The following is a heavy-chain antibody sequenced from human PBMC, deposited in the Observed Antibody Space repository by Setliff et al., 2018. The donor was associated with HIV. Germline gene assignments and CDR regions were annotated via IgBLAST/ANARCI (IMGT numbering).Heavy chain of an antibody. V-gene: IGHV3-74*01. Sequence: GESLKISCAASGFTFSFYWMHWVRQAPGKGLVWVSRIKSDGSSTSYADSVKGRFTISRDNAKNTLYLQMNSLRAVDTAVYYCARDDYFQHWGQGTQVTVSS. CDR2: IKSDGSST. CDR3: ARDDYFQH. CDR1: GFTFSFYW. J-gene: IGHJ1*01.